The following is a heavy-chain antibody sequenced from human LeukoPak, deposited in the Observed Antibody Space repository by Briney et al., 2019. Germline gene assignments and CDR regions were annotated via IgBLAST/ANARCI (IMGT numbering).Heavy chain of an antibody. CDR2: ISGSGNTK. CDR3: ARTLAGTTSFHYGMDV. J-gene: IGHJ6*02. V-gene: IGHV3-48*03. D-gene: IGHD1-7*01. Sequence: GGSLRLSCAASGFIFSNYEMTWVRQAPGKGLEWVSYISGSGNTKYYADSVTGRFTISRDKAKNSMYLQMNSPRAEDTAVYYCARTLAGTTSFHYGMDVWGQGTTVTVSS. CDR1: GFIFSNYE.